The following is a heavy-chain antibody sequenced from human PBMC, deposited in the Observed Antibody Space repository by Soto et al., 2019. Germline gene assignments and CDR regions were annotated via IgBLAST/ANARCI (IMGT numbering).Heavy chain of an antibody. V-gene: IGHV1-18*01. Sequence: GSVKGYWKASGYPLTSDGISLVRQAPGQGLEWMGWISAYNDNTNYAQKLQGIITMTTDTSTRTAYMELRSLRSDDTAVYYCGRDRIGPLDYWGQGTMVTVSS. J-gene: IGHJ4*02. CDR3: GRDRIGPLDY. CDR2: ISAYNDNT. CDR1: GYPLTSDG.